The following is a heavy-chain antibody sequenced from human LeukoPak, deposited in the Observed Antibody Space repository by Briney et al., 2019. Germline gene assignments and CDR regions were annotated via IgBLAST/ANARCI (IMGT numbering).Heavy chain of an antibody. CDR1: GFTFSDYY. Sequence: PGGSLRLSCAASGFTFSDYYMSWIRQAPGKGLEWVSYISSSSSYTDYAASENGRFTITRDNAKNLLYQKMNSRRAEDATAYYCSRYRGYDYVWGSSKPYNWCDPWGQGTVVSVSS. D-gene: IGHD3-16*01. J-gene: IGHJ5*02. V-gene: IGHV3-11*03. CDR3: SRYRGYDYVWGSSKPYNWCDP. CDR2: ISSSSSYT.